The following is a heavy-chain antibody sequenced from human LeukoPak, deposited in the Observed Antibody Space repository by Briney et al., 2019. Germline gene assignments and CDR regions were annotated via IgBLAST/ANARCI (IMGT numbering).Heavy chain of an antibody. D-gene: IGHD4-17*01. J-gene: IGHJ5*02. V-gene: IGHV4-31*03. CDR3: ARGVPDYGPTWWFDP. CDR2: IYYSGST. Sequence: PSQTLSLTCTVSGGSISSGGYYGSWIRQHPGKGLEWIGYIYYSGSTYYNPSLKSRVTISVDTSKNQFSLKLSSVTAADTAVYYCARGVPDYGPTWWFDPWGQGTLVTVSS. CDR1: GGSISSGGYY.